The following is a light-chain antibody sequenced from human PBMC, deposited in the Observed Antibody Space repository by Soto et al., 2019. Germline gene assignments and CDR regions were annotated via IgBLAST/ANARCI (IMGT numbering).Light chain of an antibody. V-gene: IGKV1-39*01. Sequence: DIQMTQSPSSLSASVGDRVTITCRASQGISNFLNWYQQKPGKAPKLLIYAASNLQSGVPSRFSGSGSGTDFTLTISSLQPEYFATYYFQHTYNTPPYTFGQGTNLEIK. CDR3: QHTYNTPPYT. CDR1: QGISNF. J-gene: IGKJ2*01. CDR2: AAS.